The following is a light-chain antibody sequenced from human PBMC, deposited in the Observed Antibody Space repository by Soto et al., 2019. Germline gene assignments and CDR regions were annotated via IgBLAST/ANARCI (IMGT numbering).Light chain of an antibody. V-gene: IGKV1-33*01. CDR1: QDISNY. CDR3: QHYDNLPFT. Sequence: DIQMTQSPSSLSASVGDRVTITCQASQDISNYLTWYQQKPGKAPKLLIYDASNLETGIPSRFSGSGSGTDFTFTISSLQPEDIATYYCQHYDNLPFTFGHGTKVDIK. J-gene: IGKJ3*01. CDR2: DAS.